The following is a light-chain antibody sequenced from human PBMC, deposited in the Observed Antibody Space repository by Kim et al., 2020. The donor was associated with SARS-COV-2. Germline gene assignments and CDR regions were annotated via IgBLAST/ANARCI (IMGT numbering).Light chain of an antibody. Sequence: DIQMTQSPSSLSASVGDRVTITCRASQSISSYLNWYQQKPGKVPKLLIYAASSLQSGVPSRFSGSGSGTDFTLTISSLQPEDFATYESPERYGTSYNSGQGTKRE. J-gene: IGKJ2*01. CDR2: AAS. CDR1: QSISSY. V-gene: IGKV1-39*01. CDR3: PERYGTSYN.